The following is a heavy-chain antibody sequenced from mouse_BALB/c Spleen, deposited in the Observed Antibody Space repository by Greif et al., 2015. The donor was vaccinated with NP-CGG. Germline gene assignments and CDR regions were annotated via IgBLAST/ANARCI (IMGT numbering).Heavy chain of an antibody. D-gene: IGHD1-1*01. V-gene: IGHV7-3*02. CDR3: ARDINYGEIYWFSDV. CDR1: GFTFIDYY. J-gene: IGHJ1*01. Sequence: EVQRVESGGNLVQPGGSLRLSCATSGFTFIDYYMSWVRQPPGKALEWLGFIRNKAKGYTTEYGASGKGRFTISRDNFQSIVYLQMTTLRAEDSAIYYCARDINYGEIYWFSDVWGAGTTVTVSS. CDR2: IRNKAKGYTT.